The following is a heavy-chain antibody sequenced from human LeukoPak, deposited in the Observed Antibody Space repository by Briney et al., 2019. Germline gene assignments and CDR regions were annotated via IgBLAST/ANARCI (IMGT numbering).Heavy chain of an antibody. CDR3: ARERAYSSDWTPFY. J-gene: IGHJ4*02. CDR2: INSDGSST. Sequence: GGSLRLSCAASRFTFSSYWMHWVRQAPGKGLVWVSRINSDGSSTNYADSVKGRFTISRDNAKNTLYLQMNSLRAEDTAVYYCARERAYSSDWTPFYWGQGTLVTVSS. D-gene: IGHD6-19*01. CDR1: RFTFSSYW. V-gene: IGHV3-74*01.